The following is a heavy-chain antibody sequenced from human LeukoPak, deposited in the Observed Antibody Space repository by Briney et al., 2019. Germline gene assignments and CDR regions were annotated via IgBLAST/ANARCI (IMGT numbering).Heavy chain of an antibody. J-gene: IGHJ4*02. V-gene: IGHV4-4*07. CDR1: GGSISSYY. CDR3: AREKWSGYWSAYYFDY. Sequence: SETLSLTCTVSGGSISSYYWSWIRQPAGKGLEWIGRIYTSGSTNYNPSLKSRVTMSVDTSKNQFSLKLSSVTAADTAVYYCAREKWSGYWSAYYFDYWGQGTLVTVSS. CDR2: IYTSGST. D-gene: IGHD3-3*01.